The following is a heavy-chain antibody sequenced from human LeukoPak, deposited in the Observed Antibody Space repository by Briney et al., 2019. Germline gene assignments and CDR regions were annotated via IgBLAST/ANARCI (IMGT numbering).Heavy chain of an antibody. J-gene: IGHJ4*02. V-gene: IGHV3-21*01. CDR2: ISSSSSYI. Sequence: GGSLRLSCAASGFTFSSYSMNWVCQAPGKGLEWVSSISSSSSYIYYADSVKGRFTISRDNAKNSLYLQMNSLRAEDTAVYYCASTHYGSGSLTFDYWGQGTLVTVSS. CDR3: ASTHYGSGSLTFDY. CDR1: GFTFSSYS. D-gene: IGHD3-10*01.